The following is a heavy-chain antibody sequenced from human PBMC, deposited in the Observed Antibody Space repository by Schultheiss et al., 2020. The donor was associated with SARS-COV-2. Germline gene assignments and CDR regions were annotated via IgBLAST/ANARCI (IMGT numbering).Heavy chain of an antibody. V-gene: IGHV1-69*13. J-gene: IGHJ1*01. CDR1: GGTFSNYA. D-gene: IGHD7-27*01. CDR2: IIPIFGTA. Sequence: SVKVSCKASGGTFSNYAFSWVRQAPGQGLEWMGGIIPIFGTAKYAQKFQGRVAITADESTSTAYMEVSSLKSEDTAVYYCAREPTGVARAFQHWGQGTLVTVSS. CDR3: AREPTGVARAFQH.